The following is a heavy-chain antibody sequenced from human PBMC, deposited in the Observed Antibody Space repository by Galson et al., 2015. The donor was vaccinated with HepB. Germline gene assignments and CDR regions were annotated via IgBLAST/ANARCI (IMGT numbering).Heavy chain of an antibody. CDR1: GGSISSGSYY. J-gene: IGHJ4*02. V-gene: IGHV4-61*02. Sequence: TLSLTCTVSGGSISSGSYYWSWIRQPAGQGLEWIGRIYTSGSTNYNPSLKSRVTMSVDTSKNQFSLKLSSVTAADTAVYYCARERWLQVAGIDYWGQGTLVTVSS. CDR3: ARERWLQVAGIDY. D-gene: IGHD5-24*01. CDR2: IYTSGST.